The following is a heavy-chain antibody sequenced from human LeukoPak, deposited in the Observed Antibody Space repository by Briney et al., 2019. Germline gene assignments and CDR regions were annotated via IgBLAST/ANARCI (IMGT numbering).Heavy chain of an antibody. CDR1: GFTLRSYA. V-gene: IGHV3-23*01. CDR2: ISGSGGSK. Sequence: GGSLRLSCAASGFTLRSYAMSWVRQAPGKGRKWVSAISGSGGSKYSADSVKGRFTISRDNSKNTLYLQMNSLRAEDTAVYYCAKDSFTMVQGLADYWGQGALVTVSP. D-gene: IGHD3-10*01. CDR3: AKDSFTMVQGLADY. J-gene: IGHJ4*02.